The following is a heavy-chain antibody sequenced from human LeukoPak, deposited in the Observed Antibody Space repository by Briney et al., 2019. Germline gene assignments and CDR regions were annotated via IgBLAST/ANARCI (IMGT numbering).Heavy chain of an antibody. Sequence: ASVKVSCKASGYTFTSYGGNWVRQATGQGLEWMGWMNPGSGDIGYAQKFQSRVTMTRNTSISTAYMQLSSLRSEDTAVYYCARDLVVVVAATSFDAFDIWNQGTIVTVSS. V-gene: IGHV1-8*01. J-gene: IGHJ3*02. CDR3: ARDLVVVVAATSFDAFDI. CDR1: GYTFTSYG. CDR2: MNPGSGDI. D-gene: IGHD2-15*01.